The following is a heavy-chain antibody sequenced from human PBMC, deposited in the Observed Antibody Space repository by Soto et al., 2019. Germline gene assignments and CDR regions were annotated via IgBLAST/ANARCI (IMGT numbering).Heavy chain of an antibody. CDR2: MNPDGSTK. V-gene: IGHV3-7*01. J-gene: IGHJ6*03. D-gene: IGHD2-21*02. Sequence: EAQLVESGGGLVQPGGSLRLSCAASGFTFRTSWMPWFPKTQGKGLEWVANMNPDGSTKNYVDSVKGRFTISRDNAQNSLYLQMNSLRAEDSAVFYCARHCHYCIDVWGRGTTVTVSS. CDR3: ARHCHYCIDV. CDR1: GFTFRTSW.